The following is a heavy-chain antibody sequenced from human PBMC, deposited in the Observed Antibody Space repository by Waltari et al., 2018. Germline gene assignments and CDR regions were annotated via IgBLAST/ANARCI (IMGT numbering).Heavy chain of an antibody. CDR3: ATWKFCTGGSCYGWGY. J-gene: IGHJ4*02. CDR1: GSTFSQYW. V-gene: IGHV3-74*01. CDR2: IKANGRST. D-gene: IGHD2-15*01. Sequence: EVQLVESGGGLVQPGGCLRLSAAGSGSTFSQYWIQWVRQEPAKGPVWVSRIKANGRSTGYADSVRGRFTISRDNAKNTVHLQMNSLRADDSALYYCATWKFCTGGSCYGWGYWGQGTLVTVSS.